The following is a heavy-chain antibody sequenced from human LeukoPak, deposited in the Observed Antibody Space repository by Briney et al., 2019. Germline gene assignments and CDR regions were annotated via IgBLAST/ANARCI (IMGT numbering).Heavy chain of an antibody. CDR1: GFTFSNYW. J-gene: IGHJ4*02. D-gene: IGHD3-10*01. CDR2: IKSDGSIT. Sequence: GGSLRLSCAASGFTFSNYWMHWVRKGPGKGLVWVSCIKSDGSITSYADSVKGRFTISRDNAEKTLYLQMNSLRAEDTAVYYCARGNYGPDYWGQGTLVTVSS. CDR3: ARGNYGPDY. V-gene: IGHV3-74*01.